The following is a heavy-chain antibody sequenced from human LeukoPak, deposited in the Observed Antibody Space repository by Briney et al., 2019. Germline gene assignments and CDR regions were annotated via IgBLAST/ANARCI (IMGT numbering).Heavy chain of an antibody. CDR1: GGSFSGYY. D-gene: IGHD2-2*01. J-gene: IGHJ4*02. CDR2: INHSGNT. Sequence: SETLSLTCAVYGGSFSGYYWTWIRQPPGKGLGWVGEINHSGNTNYNPSLKSRVTISVDTSKYQFSLKLSSVTAADTAMYYCARGGGYCSSSSCYLDYWGQGTLVTVSS. CDR3: ARGGGYCSSSSCYLDY. V-gene: IGHV4-34*01.